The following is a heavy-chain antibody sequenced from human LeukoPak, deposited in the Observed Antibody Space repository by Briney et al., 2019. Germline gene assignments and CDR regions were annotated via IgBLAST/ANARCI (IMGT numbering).Heavy chain of an antibody. J-gene: IGHJ4*02. CDR2: XXXGNGNT. D-gene: IGHD2-21*02. CDR1: GYTFTSYA. Sequence: ASVKVSCKASGYTFTSYAMHWVRQAPGQRLEXXGXXXXGNGNTKHSQXXXGRVTITRDTSASTAYMELSSPRSEDTAVYYCARVGIRYCGGDCYSRLDYWGQGTLVTVSS. V-gene: IGHV1-3*01. CDR3: ARVGIRYCGGDCYSRLDY.